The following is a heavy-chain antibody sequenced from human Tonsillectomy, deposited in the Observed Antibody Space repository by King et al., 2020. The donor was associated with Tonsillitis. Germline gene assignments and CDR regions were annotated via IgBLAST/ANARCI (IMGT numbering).Heavy chain of an antibody. D-gene: IGHD3-16*01. CDR2: IKQDGSEK. CDR3: TRLGGISVYEYYFYGMDV. J-gene: IGHJ6*02. CDR1: GFTFSNYW. Sequence: DVQLVESGGGLVQPGGSLRLSCAASGFTFSNYWMSWVRQAPGKGLEWVANIKQDGSEKYYVDSVKGRFTISRDNAKNSLYMQMNSLRAEDTAVYYCTRLGGISVYEYYFYGMDVWGQGTTVTVSS. V-gene: IGHV3-7*01.